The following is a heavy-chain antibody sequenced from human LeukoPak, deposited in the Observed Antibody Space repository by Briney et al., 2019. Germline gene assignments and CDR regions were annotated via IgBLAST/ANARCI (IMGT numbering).Heavy chain of an antibody. J-gene: IGHJ5*02. CDR1: GFTFSSYE. Sequence: PGGSLRLSCAASGFTFSSYEMNWVRQAPGKGLEWVSYISSSGSTIYYADSVKGRFTISRDNAKNSLYLQMNSLRAEDTAVYYCARDGAHSSSWVWFDPWGQGTLVTVSS. CDR3: ARDGAHSSSWVWFDP. V-gene: IGHV3-48*03. D-gene: IGHD6-13*01. CDR2: ISSSGSTI.